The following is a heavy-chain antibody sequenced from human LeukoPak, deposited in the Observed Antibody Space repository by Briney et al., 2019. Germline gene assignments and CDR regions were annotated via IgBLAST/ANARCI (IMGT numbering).Heavy chain of an antibody. D-gene: IGHD6-19*01. CDR1: GGSISSYY. Sequence: SETLSLTCTVSGGSISSYYWSWIRPPPGKGLEWIGYIYYGGSTNYNPSLKSRVTISVDTSKNQFSLKLSSVTAADTAVYYCARGSGWLPDYWGQGTLVSVSS. V-gene: IGHV4-59*01. CDR3: ARGSGWLPDY. CDR2: IYYGGST. J-gene: IGHJ4*02.